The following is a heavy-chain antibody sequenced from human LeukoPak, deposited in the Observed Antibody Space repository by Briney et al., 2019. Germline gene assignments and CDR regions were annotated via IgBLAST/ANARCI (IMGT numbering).Heavy chain of an antibody. D-gene: IGHD7-27*01. Sequence: ASVKVSCKASGYTFTSYDINWVRQATGQGLEWMGWMNPNRGNTGYAQKFQGRDTMTRNTSISTAYMELSSLRSEDTAVYYCARGYLGYYYYYYLDVWGKGTTVTISS. CDR3: ARGYLGYYYYYYLDV. V-gene: IGHV1-8*01. CDR1: GYTFTSYD. CDR2: MNPNRGNT. J-gene: IGHJ6*03.